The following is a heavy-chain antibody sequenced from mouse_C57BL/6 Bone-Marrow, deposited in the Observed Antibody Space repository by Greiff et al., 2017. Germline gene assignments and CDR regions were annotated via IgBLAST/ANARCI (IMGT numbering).Heavy chain of an antibody. J-gene: IGHJ3*01. D-gene: IGHD1-1*01. Sequence: QVQLKESGAELVRPGASVTLSCKASGYTFTDYEMHWVKQTPVHGLEWIGAIDPETGGTAYNQKFKGKAILTADKSSSTAYMELRSLTSEDSAVYYCTRSPFITTVVGPFAYWGQGTLVTVSA. V-gene: IGHV1-15*01. CDR3: TRSPFITTVVGPFAY. CDR1: GYTFTDYE. CDR2: IDPETGGT.